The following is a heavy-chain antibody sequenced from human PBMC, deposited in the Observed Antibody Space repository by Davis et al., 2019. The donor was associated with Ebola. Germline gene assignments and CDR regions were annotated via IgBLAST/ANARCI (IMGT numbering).Heavy chain of an antibody. V-gene: IGHV4-39*01. J-gene: IGHJ4*02. CDR2: IYYSGST. CDR3: ATEVYSGYDYFFEY. CDR1: GGSISISDYY. D-gene: IGHD5-12*01. Sequence: MPSETLSLTCTVSGGSISISDYYWGWIRQPPGKGLEWIGTIYYSGSTYYNPSLKSRVTISVDTSKNQFSLKLRSVTAADTAVYYCATEVYSGYDYFFEYWGQGTLVTVSS.